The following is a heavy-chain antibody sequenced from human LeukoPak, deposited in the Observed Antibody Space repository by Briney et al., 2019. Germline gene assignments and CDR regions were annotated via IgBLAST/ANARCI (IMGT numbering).Heavy chain of an antibody. CDR3: ARRVGGSGSPFDY. CDR1: GYSFTNYL. V-gene: IGHV5-51*01. CDR2: IYPGDSDT. D-gene: IGHD3-10*01. Sequence: GKSLKMCCKGCGYSFTNYLIGWVRQMPGKGLEWMGIIYPGDSDTRYSPSFQGQVTISADKSISTAYLQWSSLKASDTAMYYCARRVGGSGSPFDYWGQGTLVTVSS. J-gene: IGHJ4*02.